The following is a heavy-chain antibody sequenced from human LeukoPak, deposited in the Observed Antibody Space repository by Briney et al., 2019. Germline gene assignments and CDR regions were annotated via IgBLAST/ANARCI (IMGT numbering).Heavy chain of an antibody. CDR2: IKQDGSEK. Sequence: GGSLRLSCAASGFTFSSYAMSWVRQAPGKGLEWVANIKQDGSEKYYVDSVKGRFTISRDNAKNSLYLQMNSLRAEDTAVYYCARARDYWGQGTLVTVSS. V-gene: IGHV3-7*01. J-gene: IGHJ4*02. CDR3: ARARDY. CDR1: GFTFSSYA.